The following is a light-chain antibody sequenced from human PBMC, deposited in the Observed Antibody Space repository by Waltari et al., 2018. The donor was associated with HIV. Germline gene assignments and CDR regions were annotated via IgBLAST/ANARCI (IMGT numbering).Light chain of an antibody. V-gene: IGKV3D-15*01. CDR3: QQYNRWPYT. CDR1: QTIPSK. CDR2: DIS. J-gene: IGKJ2*01. Sequence: EIVMTQSPATLSLSPGERATLSCGASQTIPSKLAWYQQKPGHAPRLLIYDISIRATGIPDRFSASGSGTDFSLTISSLQSEDFAVYYCQQYNRWPYTFGQGTRLEIK.